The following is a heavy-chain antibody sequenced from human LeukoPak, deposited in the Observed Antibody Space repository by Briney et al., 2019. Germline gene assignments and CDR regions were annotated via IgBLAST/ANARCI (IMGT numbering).Heavy chain of an antibody. V-gene: IGHV1-8*01. J-gene: IGHJ4*02. CDR2: MNPNSGNT. CDR1: GYTFTSYD. D-gene: IGHD3-10*01. CDR3: ARGSGAITLVRGVSLGY. Sequence: ASVKVSCKASGYTFTSYDINWVRLATGQGLEWMGWMNPNSGNTAYAQKFQDRVTITRNTSISTVYMELSSLRSEDTAVYYCARGSGAITLVRGVSLGYWGQGTLVTVSS.